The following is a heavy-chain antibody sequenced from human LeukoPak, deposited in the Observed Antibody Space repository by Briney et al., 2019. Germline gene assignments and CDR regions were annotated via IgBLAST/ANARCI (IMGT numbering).Heavy chain of an antibody. D-gene: IGHD2-2*03. Sequence: GASVKVSCKASGYTFTGYYIHWVRQAPGQGLEWMGWINPHSGGTNYAQKFQGGVTMTRDTSITTAYMELSSLRSDDTAVYYCARDGYCSSTSCPAVFSPWGQGTLVTVSS. CDR3: ARDGYCSSTSCPAVFSP. J-gene: IGHJ5*02. CDR2: INPHSGGT. CDR1: GYTFTGYY. V-gene: IGHV1-2*02.